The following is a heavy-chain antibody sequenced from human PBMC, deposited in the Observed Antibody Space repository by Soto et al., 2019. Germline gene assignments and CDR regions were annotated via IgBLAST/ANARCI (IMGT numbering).Heavy chain of an antibody. CDR1: GYTFTDHA. V-gene: IGHV1-3*04. Sequence: EASVKVSCKGSGYTFTDHAMHWVRQAPGQRPEWMGWINTAFATTKYSQKLEGRVTITRDTAATTVYMELSSLRSEDTAIYYCARLYYDILTGYYTADYWGQGTLVTVSS. D-gene: IGHD3-9*01. CDR3: ARLYYDILTGYYTADY. J-gene: IGHJ4*02. CDR2: INTAFATT.